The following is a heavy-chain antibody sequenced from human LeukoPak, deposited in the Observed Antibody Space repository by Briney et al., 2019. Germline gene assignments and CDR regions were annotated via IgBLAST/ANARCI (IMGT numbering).Heavy chain of an antibody. J-gene: IGHJ4*02. CDR2: INAGNGNT. Sequence: ASVKVSCTASGYTFTIYAMHWGRQAPGQRVGWMGWINAGNGNTKYSQKFQGRVTITRDTSASTAYMELSSLRSEDAAVYYCARDPSGSYVLDYYFDYWGQGTLVTVSS. D-gene: IGHD1-26*01. CDR3: ARDPSGSYVLDYYFDY. CDR1: GYTFTIYA. V-gene: IGHV1-3*01.